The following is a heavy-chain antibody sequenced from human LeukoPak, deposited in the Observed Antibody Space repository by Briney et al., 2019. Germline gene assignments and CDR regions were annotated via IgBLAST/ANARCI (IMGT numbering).Heavy chain of an antibody. CDR2: INWNGGST. CDR3: AKADSGYDSVDY. Sequence: PGGSLRLSCAASGFTFDDYGMSWVRQAPGKGLEWVSGINWNGGSTGYADSVKGRFTISRDNAKNSLYLQMNSLRAEDTALYYCAKADSGYDSVDYWGQGTLVTVSS. D-gene: IGHD5-12*01. CDR1: GFTFDDYG. J-gene: IGHJ4*02. V-gene: IGHV3-20*04.